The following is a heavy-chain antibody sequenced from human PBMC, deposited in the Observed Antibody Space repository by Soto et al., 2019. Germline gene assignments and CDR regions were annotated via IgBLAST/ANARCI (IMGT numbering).Heavy chain of an antibody. Sequence: SETLSLTCAVSGGSISSGGYYWSWIRQHPGKGLEWIGYIYYSGSTYYNPSLKSRVTISVDTSKNQFSLKLSSVTAADTAVYYCARAFARSDYGGNSTWFDPWGQGTLVTVSS. V-gene: IGHV4-31*11. D-gene: IGHD4-17*01. CDR3: ARAFARSDYGGNSTWFDP. CDR2: IYYSGST. CDR1: GGSISSGGYY. J-gene: IGHJ5*02.